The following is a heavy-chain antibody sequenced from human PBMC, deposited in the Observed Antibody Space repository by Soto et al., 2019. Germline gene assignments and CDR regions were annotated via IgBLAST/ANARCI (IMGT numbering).Heavy chain of an antibody. D-gene: IGHD5-12*01. CDR2: VDYTGSYT. V-gene: IGHV3-23*01. J-gene: IGHJ4*02. Sequence: EASLRLSCAASGFTFSGFAMNWVRQPPGKGLEWVSSVDYTGSYTFYAASVKGRFTISRDNSKNMVYLELNSLRAEDTAVYYCAKRSGGFSEFDYWGQGTLVTVYS. CDR1: GFTFSGFA. CDR3: AKRSGGFSEFDY.